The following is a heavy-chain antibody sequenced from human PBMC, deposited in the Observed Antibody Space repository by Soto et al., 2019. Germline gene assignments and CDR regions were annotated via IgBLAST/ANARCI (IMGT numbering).Heavy chain of an antibody. D-gene: IGHD2-2*01. CDR1: GYTFTGYY. Sequence: GASMKVSCKASGYTFTGYYMHWVLQAPGQGLEWMGWINPNSGGTNYAQKFQGWVTMTRDTSISTAYMELSRLRSDDTAVYYCARSAAEYCSSTSCRYYYYGMDVWGQGTTVTVSS. J-gene: IGHJ6*02. CDR2: INPNSGGT. CDR3: ARSAAEYCSSTSCRYYYYGMDV. V-gene: IGHV1-2*04.